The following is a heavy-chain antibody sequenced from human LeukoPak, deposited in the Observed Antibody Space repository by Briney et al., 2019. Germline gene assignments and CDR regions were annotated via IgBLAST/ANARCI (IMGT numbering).Heavy chain of an antibody. J-gene: IGHJ6*03. CDR1: GYSISSGFY. D-gene: IGHD3-10*01. CDR2: IYHRGST. CDR3: ARGRTVRGAIKFYYYMDV. V-gene: IGHV4-38-2*02. Sequence: SETLSLTCTVSGYSISSGFYWGWIRQPPGKGLEWIGSIYHRGSTYYNPSLKSRVTISLDTSKNQFSLKLSSVTAADTAVYYCARGRTVRGAIKFYYYMDVWGKGTTVTVSS.